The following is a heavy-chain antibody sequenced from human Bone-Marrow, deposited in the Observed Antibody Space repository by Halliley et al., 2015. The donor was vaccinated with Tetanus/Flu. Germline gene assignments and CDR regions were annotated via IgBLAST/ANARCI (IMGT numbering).Heavy chain of an antibody. J-gene: IGHJ4*02. D-gene: IGHD3-22*01. CDR3: ARASYYDTSDYSFDY. V-gene: IGHV3-21*01. CDR1: GFTFSSYS. CDR2: VSSSSTYI. Sequence: SLRLSCAASGFTFSSYSMNWVRQAPGKGLEWVSSVSSSSTYIYYADSVKGRFTISRHNAKNSLYLQMNGLRADDTAVYYCARASYYDTSDYSFDYWGQGTLVTVSS.